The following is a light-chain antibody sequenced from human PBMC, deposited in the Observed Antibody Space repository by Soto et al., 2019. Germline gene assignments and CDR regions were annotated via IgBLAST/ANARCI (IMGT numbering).Light chain of an antibody. Sequence: EVVMTQSPATLSVSPVDTATLSCMSSQSVSSNLAWYQHKPGQAPRLLLYGASTRATGIPARFSGSGSGTEFTLTISRLEPEDCAVYYCQQYGSSPITFGQGTRLEI. J-gene: IGKJ5*01. CDR3: QQYGSSPIT. V-gene: IGKV3-15*01. CDR2: GAS. CDR1: QSVSSN.